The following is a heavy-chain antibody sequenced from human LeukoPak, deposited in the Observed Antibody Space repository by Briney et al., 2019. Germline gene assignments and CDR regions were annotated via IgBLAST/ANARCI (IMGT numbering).Heavy chain of an antibody. CDR1: GGSISSSSYY. CDR2: IYYSGST. J-gene: IGHJ6*02. Sequence: PSETLSLTCTVSGGSISSSSYYWGWIRQPPGKGLEWIGSIYYSGSTYYNPSLKSRVTISVDTSKNQFSLKLSSVTAADTAVYYCAGEMATIYGYYYYGMDVWGQGTTVTVSS. CDR3: AGEMATIYGYYYYGMDV. V-gene: IGHV4-39*07. D-gene: IGHD5-24*01.